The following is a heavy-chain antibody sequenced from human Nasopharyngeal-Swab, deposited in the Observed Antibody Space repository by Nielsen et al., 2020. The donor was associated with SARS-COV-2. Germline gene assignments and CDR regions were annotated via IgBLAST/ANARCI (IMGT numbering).Heavy chain of an antibody. CDR2: ISGSGGST. Sequence: GESLKISCATSGFTFSSYAMSWVRQAPGKGLEWVSAISGSGGSTYYADSVKGRFTISRDNSKNTLYLQMNSLRAEDTAVYYCAKVPLYYYDSSGPRDYWGQGTLVTVSP. CDR1: GFTFSSYA. D-gene: IGHD3-22*01. CDR3: AKVPLYYYDSSGPRDY. J-gene: IGHJ4*02. V-gene: IGHV3-23*01.